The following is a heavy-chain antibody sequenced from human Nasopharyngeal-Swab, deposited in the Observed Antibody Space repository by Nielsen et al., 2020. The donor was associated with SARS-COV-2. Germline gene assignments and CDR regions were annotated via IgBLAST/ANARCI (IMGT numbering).Heavy chain of an antibody. CDR1: GFTFSNYG. CDR3: AAAPSGDYGGY. J-gene: IGHJ4*02. D-gene: IGHD4-23*01. CDR2: IWYDGSNK. Sequence: GGSLRLAWAAAGFTFSNYGMHWVRQAPGKGLEWVAVIWYDGSNKYYADSVKGRFTISRDNSKNTVYLQMSSLRGEDTAVYYCAAAPSGDYGGYWGQGTLVTVSS. V-gene: IGHV3-33*01.